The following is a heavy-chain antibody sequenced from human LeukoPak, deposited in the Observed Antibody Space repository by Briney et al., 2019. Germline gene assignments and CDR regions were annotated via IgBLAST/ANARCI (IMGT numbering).Heavy chain of an antibody. J-gene: IGHJ2*01. Sequence: SETLSLTCAAFGGSFSGRYWSWVRQPPGKGLEWIGQIHHSGGTSYSSSLRSRVTMSVDTSKNQFSLKLSSVTAADTAVYYCAQHGEFYFDIWGRGTLVTVSS. CDR3: AQHGEFYFDI. D-gene: IGHD4-17*01. V-gene: IGHV4-34*01. CDR1: GGSFSGRY. CDR2: IHHSGGT.